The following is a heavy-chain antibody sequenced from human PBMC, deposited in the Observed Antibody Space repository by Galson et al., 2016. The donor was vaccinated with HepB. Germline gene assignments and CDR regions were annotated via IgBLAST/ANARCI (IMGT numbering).Heavy chain of an antibody. Sequence: SLRLSCAASGITFSRYWMSWVRQAPGKGLEWVANIKPDGSDKAYVASVKGRFTISRDTAKNSMYLQMNSLSAKDTAVYYCSRDFGWYCGGGCHWGQGALVTVSS. CDR1: GITFSRYW. D-gene: IGHD2-21*02. CDR3: SRDFGWYCGGGCH. V-gene: IGHV3-7*05. J-gene: IGHJ4*02. CDR2: IKPDGSDK.